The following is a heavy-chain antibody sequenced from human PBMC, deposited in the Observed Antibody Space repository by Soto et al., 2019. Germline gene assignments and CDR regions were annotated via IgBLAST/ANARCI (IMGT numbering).Heavy chain of an antibody. D-gene: IGHD2-8*01. CDR2: INPKSGGT. CDR3: ARGDSTDCSNRVCSFFYFHDMDV. CDR1: GYSFTDYH. Sequence: GASVKVSCKASGYSFTDYHIHWVRQAPGQGLEWLGRINPKSGGTSTAQKFQGWVTMTTDTSISTASMELTRLTSDDTAIYYCARGDSTDCSNRVCSFFYFHDMDVWGQGTTVTVSS. J-gene: IGHJ6*02. V-gene: IGHV1-2*04.